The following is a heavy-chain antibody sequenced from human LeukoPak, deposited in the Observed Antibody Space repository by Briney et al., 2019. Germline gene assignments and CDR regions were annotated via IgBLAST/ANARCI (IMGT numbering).Heavy chain of an antibody. CDR1: GFTFSSYD. V-gene: IGHV3-64D*09. CDR2: ISSNGGTT. J-gene: IGHJ4*02. Sequence: GGSLRLSCSASGFTFSSYDMFWVRQAPGKGLEYVSVISSNGGTTYYADSVKGRFTISRDNSKNTLYLQMTSLRPEDTAVYYCVKGGYSSGWFPYSFDYWGQGTLVTVSP. D-gene: IGHD6-19*01. CDR3: VKGGYSSGWFPYSFDY.